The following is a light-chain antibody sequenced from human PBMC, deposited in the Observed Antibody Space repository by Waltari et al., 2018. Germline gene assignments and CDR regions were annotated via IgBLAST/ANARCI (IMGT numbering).Light chain of an antibody. J-gene: IGLJ2*01. CDR2: EVN. CDR3: CSYAGSTSYVV. Sequence: QSALTQPASVSGSPGQSITISCTGTSSDVGSFTLVSWYQLLPGKAPKLLISEVNKRPSGVSNRFFGSKSGITASLTISGLQTGDEADYYCCSYAGSTSYVVFGGGTKLTVL. V-gene: IGLV2-23*02. CDR1: SSDVGSFTL.